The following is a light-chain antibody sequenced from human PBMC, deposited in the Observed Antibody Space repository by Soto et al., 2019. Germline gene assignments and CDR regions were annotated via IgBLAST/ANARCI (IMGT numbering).Light chain of an antibody. V-gene: IGKV1-5*01. CDR3: QQYNSYPWT. J-gene: IGKJ1*01. Sequence: IKMTLSAATLSATVGDRVTITCRASQSISSWLAWYQQKPGKAPKLLIYDASSLESGVPSRFSGSGSGTEFTLTITSLQPDDFATYYCQQYNSYPWTFGQGTKVDIK. CDR2: DAS. CDR1: QSISSW.